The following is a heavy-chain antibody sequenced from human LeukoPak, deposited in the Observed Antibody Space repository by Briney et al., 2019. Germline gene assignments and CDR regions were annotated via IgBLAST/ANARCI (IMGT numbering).Heavy chain of an antibody. Sequence: SETLSLTCTVSGGSISSGSYYWSWIRQPAGKGLEWIGRIYTSGSTNYNPSLKSRVTISVDTSKNQFSLKLSSVTAADTAVYYCARGAREYYDFWSGHIERFDYWGQGTLVTVSS. CDR1: GGSISSGSYY. D-gene: IGHD3-3*01. J-gene: IGHJ4*02. CDR3: ARGAREYYDFWSGHIERFDY. V-gene: IGHV4-61*02. CDR2: IYTSGST.